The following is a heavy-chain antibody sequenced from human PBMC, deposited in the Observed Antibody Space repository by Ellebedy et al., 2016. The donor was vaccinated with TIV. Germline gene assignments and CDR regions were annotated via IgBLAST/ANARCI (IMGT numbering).Heavy chain of an antibody. V-gene: IGHV4-59*01. Sequence: MPSETLSLTCTVSGGSISSYYWSWIRQPPGKGLEWIVYIYYSGSTNYNPSLKSRVTISVDTSKNQFSLKLSSVTAADTAVYYCARGQDTDPAWFDPWGQGTLVTVSS. CDR3: ARGQDTDPAWFDP. D-gene: IGHD2-15*01. CDR2: IYYSGST. J-gene: IGHJ5*02. CDR1: GGSISSYY.